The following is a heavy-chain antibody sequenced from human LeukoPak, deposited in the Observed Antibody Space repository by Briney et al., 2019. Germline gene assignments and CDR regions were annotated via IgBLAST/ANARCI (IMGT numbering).Heavy chain of an antibody. D-gene: IGHD3-22*01. CDR1: GGSISSSSYY. J-gene: IGHJ4*02. CDR3: ARDLRGYYDGRGYSPFYFDY. CDR2: IYYSGST. V-gene: IGHV4-39*07. Sequence: SETLSLTCTVFGGSISSSSYYWGWIRQPPGKGLEWIGSIYYSGSTYYNPSLKSRVTISIDTSKNQFSLKLSSVTAADTAVYYCARDLRGYYDGRGYSPFYFDYWGQGTLVSVSS.